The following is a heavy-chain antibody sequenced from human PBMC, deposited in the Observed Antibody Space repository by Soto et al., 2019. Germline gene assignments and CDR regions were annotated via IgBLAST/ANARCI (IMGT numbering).Heavy chain of an antibody. CDR1: GGSFSGYY. D-gene: IGHD2-15*01. CDR3: ARTQHPYCSGGSCSYYYGMDV. Sequence: KLSETLSLTCAVYGGSFSGYYWSWIRQPPGKGLEWIGEINHSGSTNYNPSLKSRVTISVDTSKNQFSLKLSSVTAADTAVYYCARTQHPYCSGGSCSYYYGMDVWGQGTTVTVSS. V-gene: IGHV4-34*01. CDR2: INHSGST. J-gene: IGHJ6*02.